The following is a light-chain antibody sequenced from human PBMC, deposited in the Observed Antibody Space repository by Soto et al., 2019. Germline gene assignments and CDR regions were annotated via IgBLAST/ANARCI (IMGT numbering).Light chain of an antibody. V-gene: IGKV1-39*01. CDR2: AAS. CDR3: QQSYSTPWT. Sequence: DVQLTQSPSSLSASVGDRVTITCRASQSISDYLNWYQQKPGKAPNLLIQAASSLQSGVPSRFSGSGSGTDFTLTISSLQPEDFATYYCQQSYSTPWTFGQGTKLEIK. J-gene: IGKJ1*01. CDR1: QSISDY.